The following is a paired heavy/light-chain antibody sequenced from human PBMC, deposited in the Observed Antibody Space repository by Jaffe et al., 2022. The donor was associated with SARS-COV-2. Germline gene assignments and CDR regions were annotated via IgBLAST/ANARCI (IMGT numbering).Heavy chain of an antibody. CDR1: GGSVSSGSYY. CDR2: IYYSGST. Sequence: QVQLQESGPGLVKPSETLSLTCTVSGGSVSSGSYYWSWIRQPPGKGLEWIGYIYYSGSTNYNPSLKSRVTISVDTSKNQFSLKLSSVTAADTAVYYCASSQKIVVVPAALDYWGQGTLVTVSS. CDR3: ASSQKIVVVPAALDY. J-gene: IGHJ4*02. V-gene: IGHV4-61*01. D-gene: IGHD2-2*01.
Light chain of an antibody. CDR2: DAS. J-gene: IGKJ5*01. CDR3: QQYDNLPLT. Sequence: DIQMTQSPSSLSASVGDRVTITCQASQDISNYLNWYQQKPGKAPKLLIYDASNLETGVPSRFSGSGSGTDFTFTISSLQPEDIATYYCQQYDNLPLTFGQGTRLEIK. CDR1: QDISNY. V-gene: IGKV1-33*01.